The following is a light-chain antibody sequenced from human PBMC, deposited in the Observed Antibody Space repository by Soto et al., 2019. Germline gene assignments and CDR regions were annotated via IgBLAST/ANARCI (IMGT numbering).Light chain of an antibody. V-gene: IGLV2-14*01. CDR2: EVS. CDR1: SSDVGGYNY. Sequence: QSVLTQPASVSGSPGQSITISCTGTSSDVGGYNYVSWYQQHAGKAPKVMIYEVSNRPSGVSNRFSGSKSGNTASLTISGLQAEDEADYYCSSYTTASTTYVFGPGPNVTVL. J-gene: IGLJ1*01. CDR3: SSYTTASTTYV.